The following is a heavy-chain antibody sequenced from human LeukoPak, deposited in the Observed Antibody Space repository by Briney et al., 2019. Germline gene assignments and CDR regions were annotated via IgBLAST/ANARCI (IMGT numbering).Heavy chain of an antibody. CDR1: GGSFSAYY. J-gene: IGHJ4*02. CDR3: ARGSSPSNYDFWSGYYKGRYYYLDY. CDR2: INHSGST. V-gene: IGHV4-34*01. D-gene: IGHD3-3*01. Sequence: SETLSLTCAVYGGSFSAYYWNWIRQPPGKGLEWIGEINHSGSTNYNPSLKSRVTISVDTSKNQFSLKLSSVTAADTAVYYCARGSSPSNYDFWSGYYKGRYYYLDYWGQGTLVTVSS.